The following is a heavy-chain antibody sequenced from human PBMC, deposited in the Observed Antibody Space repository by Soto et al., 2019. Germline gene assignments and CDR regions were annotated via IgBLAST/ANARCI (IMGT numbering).Heavy chain of an antibody. CDR1: GGSINTFY. J-gene: IGHJ4*02. CDR2: IFSSGST. CDR3: AREGSYSAYNFAHGIQLWSFDF. V-gene: IGHV4-4*07. D-gene: IGHD5-12*01. Sequence: SETLSLTCTFSGGSINTFYWSWVRQPAGKGLEWIGRIFSSGSTSFNPSLESRVAMSVDTSKNHFSLNLCSVTAADMAVYYCAREGSYSAYNFAHGIQLWSFDFWGQGALVTVSS.